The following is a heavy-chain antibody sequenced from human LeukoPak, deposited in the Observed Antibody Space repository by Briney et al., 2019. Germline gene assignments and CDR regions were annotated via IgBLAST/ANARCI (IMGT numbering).Heavy chain of an antibody. Sequence: GGSLRLSCAASGFTFSSYAMHWVRQAPGKGLEWVAVISYDGSNKYYADSVKGRFTISRDNSKNTLYLQMNSLRAEDTAVYYCAGEFIGVTPQNYGMDVWGQGTTVTVSS. V-gene: IGHV3-30-3*01. CDR2: ISYDGSNK. CDR1: GFTFSSYA. D-gene: IGHD2-21*02. CDR3: AGEFIGVTPQNYGMDV. J-gene: IGHJ6*02.